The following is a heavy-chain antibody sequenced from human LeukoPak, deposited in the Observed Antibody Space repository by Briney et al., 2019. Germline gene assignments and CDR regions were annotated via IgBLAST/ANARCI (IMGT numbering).Heavy chain of an antibody. CDR3: ATHSAAAAVYFDY. Sequence: PSETLSLTCTVSGGSISGYYWSWIRRPPGKGLEWIGYIYYSGSTNYNPSLKSRVTISVDTSKNQFSLKLSSVTAADTAVYYCATHSAAAAVYFDYWGQGALVTVSS. V-gene: IGHV4-59*08. J-gene: IGHJ4*02. CDR1: GGSISGYY. CDR2: IYYSGST. D-gene: IGHD6-13*01.